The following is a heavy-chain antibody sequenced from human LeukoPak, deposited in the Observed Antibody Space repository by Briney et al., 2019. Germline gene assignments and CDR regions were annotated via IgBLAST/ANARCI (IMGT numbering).Heavy chain of an antibody. Sequence: ASVTVSCKASGYTFTSFYMHWVGLAPGKGLEWMGLIHPNGGRTSYAQKFQDRVTVTRDTSTSTLYMELRSLRSEDTAVYYCARGGVAASGASDIWGQGTMVTVSS. V-gene: IGHV1-46*01. CDR2: IHPNGGRT. J-gene: IGHJ3*02. CDR1: GYTFTSFY. D-gene: IGHD3-10*01. CDR3: ARGGVAASGASDI.